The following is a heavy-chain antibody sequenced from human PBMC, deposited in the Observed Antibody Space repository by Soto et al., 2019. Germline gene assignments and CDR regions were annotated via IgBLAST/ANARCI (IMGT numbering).Heavy chain of an antibody. V-gene: IGHV1-69*06. CDR2: IIPIFGAT. Sequence: QVQLVQSGAEVKKPGSSVKVSCKASGGTFSSYAITWVRQAPGQGLDWMGEIIPIFGATNFAQKFQGRVTITAYKSTTTAYMELSSLTSEDTAVYYCARMGGSILDSWGQGTLVTVSS. CDR3: ARMGGSILDS. J-gene: IGHJ5*01. D-gene: IGHD1-26*01. CDR1: GGTFSSYA.